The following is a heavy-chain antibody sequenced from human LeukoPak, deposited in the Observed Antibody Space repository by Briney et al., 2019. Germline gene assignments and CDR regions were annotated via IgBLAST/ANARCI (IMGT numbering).Heavy chain of an antibody. V-gene: IGHV4-59*08. Sequence: SETLSLTCTVSGGSLSSYYWSWIRQPPGKGLEWIGYIYYSGSTNYNPSLKSRVTISVDTSKNQFSLKLSSVTAADTAVYYCARHSGDLADYWGQGTLVTVSS. J-gene: IGHJ4*02. CDR2: IYYSGST. D-gene: IGHD3-10*01. CDR1: GGSLSSYY. CDR3: ARHSGDLADY.